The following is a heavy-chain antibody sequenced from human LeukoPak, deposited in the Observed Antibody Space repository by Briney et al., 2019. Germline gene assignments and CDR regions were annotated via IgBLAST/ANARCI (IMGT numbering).Heavy chain of an antibody. Sequence: SETLSLTGTVSGGSISSSSYYLSWIRQPPGKGLEWIGSIYYSGSTYYNPSLKSRVTISVDTSKNQFSLKLSSVTAADTAVYYCASSYYYDSSGYYYGYWGQGTLVTVSS. CDR2: IYYSGST. CDR1: GGSISSSSYY. D-gene: IGHD3-22*01. J-gene: IGHJ4*02. V-gene: IGHV4-39*01. CDR3: ASSYYYDSSGYYYGY.